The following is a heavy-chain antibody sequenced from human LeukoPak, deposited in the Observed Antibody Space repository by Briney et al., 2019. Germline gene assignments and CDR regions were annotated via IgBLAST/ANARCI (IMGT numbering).Heavy chain of an antibody. V-gene: IGHV5-51*01. CDR2: IYPGDSDT. CDR3: ASSHIVATGGFDP. D-gene: IGHD5-12*01. CDR1: GYRFTSYW. J-gene: IGHJ5*02. Sequence: GESLKISCQGSGYRFTSYWIGWVRQMPGKGLEWMGIIYPGDSDTRYSPSFQGQVTISADKSISTAYLQWSSLKASDTAMYYCASSHIVATGGFDPWGQGTLVTVSS.